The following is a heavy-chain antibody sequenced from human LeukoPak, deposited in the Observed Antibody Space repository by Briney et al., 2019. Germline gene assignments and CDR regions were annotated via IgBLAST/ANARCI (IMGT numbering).Heavy chain of an antibody. CDR1: GYTFTGYY. D-gene: IGHD3-22*01. CDR2: INPNSGGT. J-gene: IGHJ4*02. V-gene: IGHV1-2*02. CDR3: ARRQDYYDSSGYYSQLDNYFDY. Sequence: GASVKVSCKASGYTFTGYYMHWVRQAPGQGLEWMGWINPNSGGTNYAQKFQGRVTMTRDTSISTAYMELSRLRSDDTAVYYCARRQDYYDSSGYYSQLDNYFDYWGQGTLVTVSS.